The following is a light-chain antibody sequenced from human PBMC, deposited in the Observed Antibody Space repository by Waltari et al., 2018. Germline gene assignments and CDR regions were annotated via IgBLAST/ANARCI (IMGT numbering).Light chain of an antibody. CDR3: TSYTSSFVL. V-gene: IGLV2-14*03. J-gene: IGLJ2*01. Sequence: QSALTQPASVSGSPGQAISISCTGTSSDVGDFNFVGGYQQPPGKAPQGSVWHGSNRPAGVSNRFSGSKAGNTASLTISGLQAEDEANYYCTSYTSSFVLFGGGTKVTVL. CDR2: HGS. CDR1: SSDVGDFNF.